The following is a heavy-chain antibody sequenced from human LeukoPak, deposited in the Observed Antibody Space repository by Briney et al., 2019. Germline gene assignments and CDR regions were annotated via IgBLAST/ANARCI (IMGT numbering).Heavy chain of an antibody. CDR3: ARDLGGIVGASHLNDAFDI. CDR2: INPNSGGT. V-gene: IGHV1-2*02. D-gene: IGHD1-26*01. J-gene: IGHJ3*02. Sequence: ASVKVSCKASGYTFTGYYMHRVRQAPGQGLEWMGWINPNSGGTNYAQKFQGRVTMTRDTSISTAYMELSRLRSDDTAVYYCARDLGGIVGASHLNDAFDIWGQGTMVTVSS. CDR1: GYTFTGYY.